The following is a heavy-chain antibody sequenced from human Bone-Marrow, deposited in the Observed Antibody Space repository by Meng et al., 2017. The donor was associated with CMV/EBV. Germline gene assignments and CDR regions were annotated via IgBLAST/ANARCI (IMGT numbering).Heavy chain of an antibody. CDR2: ISSSSSTI. D-gene: IGHD2-2*01. J-gene: IGHJ4*02. V-gene: IGHV3-48*04. CDR1: GFTFSSYS. CDR3: ARVLGYCSSTSCQDFDY. Sequence: GGSLRLSCAASGFTFSSYSMNWVRQAPGKGLEWVSYISSSSSTIYYADSVKGRFTISRDNAKNSLYLQMNSLRAEDTALYYCARVLGYCSSTSCQDFDYWGQGTLVTVSS.